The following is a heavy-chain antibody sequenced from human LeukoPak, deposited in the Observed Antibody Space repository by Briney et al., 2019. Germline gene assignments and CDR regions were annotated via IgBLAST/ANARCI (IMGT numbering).Heavy chain of an antibody. V-gene: IGHV3-48*01. CDR3: ARRSVGATRVFDY. J-gene: IGHJ4*02. CDR1: GFTFSSYA. Sequence: GGSLRLSCAASGFTFSSYAMSWVRQAPGKGLEWVSYISSSSSTIYCADSVKGRFTISRDNAKNSLYLQINSLRAEDTAVYYCARRSVGATRVFDYWGQGTLVTVSS. D-gene: IGHD1-26*01. CDR2: ISSSSSTI.